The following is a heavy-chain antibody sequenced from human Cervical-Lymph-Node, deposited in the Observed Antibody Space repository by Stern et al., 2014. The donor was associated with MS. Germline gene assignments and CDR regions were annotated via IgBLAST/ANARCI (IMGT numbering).Heavy chain of an antibody. D-gene: IGHD1-14*01. J-gene: IGHJ3*01. CDR3: ARGGRGAFDV. Sequence: QLVQSWAEEKKPGASVKVTCKTSGYRFTTYDFNWVRQDPGQGLEWMGWVNPDSGTTGYAPKFQDRLTLTTTTSSKTTSMELRGLRPDDTAVYFCARGGRGAFDVWGQGTVITVSS. V-gene: IGHV1-8*01. CDR1: GYRFTTYD. CDR2: VNPDSGTT.